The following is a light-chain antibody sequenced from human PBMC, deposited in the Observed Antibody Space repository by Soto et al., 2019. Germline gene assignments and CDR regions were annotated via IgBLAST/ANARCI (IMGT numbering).Light chain of an antibody. CDR3: SSYTTSSTWV. Sequence: QSALTHPASVSGSPGQSITISCTGASSDVGGSNYVSWYQQHPGNAPKLMIYEVSNRPSGVSNRFSGSKSGNTASLTISGLQAEDEADYYCSSYTTSSTWVFGGGTKLTVL. CDR2: EVS. CDR1: SSDVGGSNY. V-gene: IGLV2-14*01. J-gene: IGLJ3*02.